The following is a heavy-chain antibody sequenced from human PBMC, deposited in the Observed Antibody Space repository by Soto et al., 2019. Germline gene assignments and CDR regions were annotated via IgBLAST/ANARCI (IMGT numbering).Heavy chain of an antibody. CDR2: ISSSSSTI. D-gene: IGHD4-17*01. CDR3: ARENYGDYLNWFDP. Sequence: EVQLVASGGGLVQPGGSLRLSCAASGFTCSSYSMNWVRQAPGKGLEWVSYISSSSSTIYYADSVKGRFTISRDNAKNSLYLQMNSLRDEDTAVYYCARENYGDYLNWFDPWGQGTLVTFSS. J-gene: IGHJ5*02. V-gene: IGHV3-48*02. CDR1: GFTCSSYS.